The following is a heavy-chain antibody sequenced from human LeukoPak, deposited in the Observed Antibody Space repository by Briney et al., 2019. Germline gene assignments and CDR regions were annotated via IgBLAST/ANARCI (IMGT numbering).Heavy chain of an antibody. Sequence: GASVKVSCKASGGTFSSYAISWVRQAPGQRLEWMGGIIPIFGTENYVQKFQDRVTITADKATSTAYMELSSLRSEDTAVYYCARSARGVSTGYCLHGWMNWAGLAFDIWGQGTMVTVSS. V-gene: IGHV1-69*06. CDR1: GGTFSSYA. D-gene: IGHD3-9*01. CDR3: ARSARGVSTGYCLHGWMNWAGLAFDI. CDR2: IIPIFGTE. J-gene: IGHJ3*02.